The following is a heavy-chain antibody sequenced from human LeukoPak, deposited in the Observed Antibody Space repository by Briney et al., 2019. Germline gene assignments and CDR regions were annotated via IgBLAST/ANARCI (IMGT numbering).Heavy chain of an antibody. CDR3: ARDGPYYDVLTGYPPFDY. Sequence: PGRSLRLSCAASGFTFSSYAMHWVRQAPGKGLEWVAVISYDGSNKYYADSVKGRFTISRDSSKNTLYLQMNSLRAEDTAVYYCARDGPYYDVLTGYPPFDYWGQGTLVTVSS. D-gene: IGHD3-9*01. CDR1: GFTFSSYA. V-gene: IGHV3-30-3*01. J-gene: IGHJ4*02. CDR2: ISYDGSNK.